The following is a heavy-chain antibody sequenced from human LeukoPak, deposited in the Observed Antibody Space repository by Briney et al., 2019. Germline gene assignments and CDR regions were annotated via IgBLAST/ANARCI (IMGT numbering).Heavy chain of an antibody. J-gene: IGHJ6*02. Sequence: GGSLRLSCAASGFAFSNYDMHWVRQATGKGLEWVSAIGTAGDTYYPGSVKGRFTISRENAKNSLYLQMNSLRAGDTAVYYCARGPATVTASYYYYGMDVWGQGTTVTVSS. CDR1: GFAFSNYD. D-gene: IGHD4-17*01. CDR3: ARGPATVTASYYYYGMDV. CDR2: IGTAGDT. V-gene: IGHV3-13*01.